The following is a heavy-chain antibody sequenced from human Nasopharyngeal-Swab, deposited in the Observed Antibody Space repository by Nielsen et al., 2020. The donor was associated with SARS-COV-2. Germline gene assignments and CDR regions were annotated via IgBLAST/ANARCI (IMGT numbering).Heavy chain of an antibody. V-gene: IGHV1-69*04. Sequence: SVKVFCKASGGTFSSYAISWVRQAPGQGLEWMGRIIPILGIANYAQKFQGRVTITADKSTSTAYMELSSLRSEDTAVYYCARIAVAGLGYYYYGMDVWGQGTTVTVSS. J-gene: IGHJ6*02. CDR2: IIPILGIA. CDR1: GGTFSSYA. CDR3: ARIAVAGLGYYYYGMDV. D-gene: IGHD6-19*01.